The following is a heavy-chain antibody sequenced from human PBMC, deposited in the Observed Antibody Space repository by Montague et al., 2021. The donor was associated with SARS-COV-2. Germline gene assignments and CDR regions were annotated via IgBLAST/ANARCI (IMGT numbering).Heavy chain of an antibody. V-gene: IGHV6-1*01. Sequence: CAISGDSVSSNSAAWNWIRQSPSRGLEWLGRTYYRSKWYNDYALPVKSRITINPDTSKNQFSLKLSSVTAADTAVYYCARVGRQQLVRLSGMDVWGQGTTVTVSS. J-gene: IGHJ6*02. D-gene: IGHD6-13*01. CDR3: ARVGRQQLVRLSGMDV. CDR2: TYYRSKWYN. CDR1: GDSVSSNSAA.